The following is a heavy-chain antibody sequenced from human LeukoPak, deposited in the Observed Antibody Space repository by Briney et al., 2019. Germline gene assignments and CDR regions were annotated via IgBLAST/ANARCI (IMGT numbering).Heavy chain of an antibody. Sequence: GGSLRLSCAASGFTFDDYAMHWVRQAPGKGLEWVSGISWNSGSIGYADSVKGRFTISRDNTKNSLYLQMNSLRAEDTALYYCARDSSSWSLGYYYMDVWGKGTTVTVSS. CDR2: ISWNSGSI. J-gene: IGHJ6*03. CDR1: GFTFDDYA. V-gene: IGHV3-9*01. CDR3: ARDSSSWSLGYYYMDV. D-gene: IGHD6-6*01.